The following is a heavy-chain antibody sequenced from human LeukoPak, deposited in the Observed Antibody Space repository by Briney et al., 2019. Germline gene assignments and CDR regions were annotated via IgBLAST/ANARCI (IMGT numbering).Heavy chain of an antibody. CDR3: TYYRRDPAGYYYGMDV. D-gene: IGHD1-26*01. J-gene: IGHJ6*02. V-gene: IGHV3-73*01. CDR2: IGVKTNNYAT. Sequence: PGGYLRLSCAASGFTFSASDMQWVRQASGKGLEWVGRIGVKTNNYATAYGASVRGRFTISRDDSKNTACLQMNSLRTEDTAIYYCTYYRRDPAGYYYGMDVWGQGTTVTVSS. CDR1: GFTFSASD.